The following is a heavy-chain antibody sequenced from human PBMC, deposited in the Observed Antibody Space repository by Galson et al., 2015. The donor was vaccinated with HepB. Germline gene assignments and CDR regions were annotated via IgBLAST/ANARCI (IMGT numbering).Heavy chain of an antibody. CDR3: ARAVTSYYDSSGYDYFDY. CDR2: IYYSGST. V-gene: IGHV4-59*01. D-gene: IGHD3-22*01. CDR1: GGSISSYY. Sequence: SETLSLTCTVSGGSISSYYWSWIRQPPGKGLEWIGYIYYSGSTNYNPSLKSRVTISVDTSKNQFSLKLSSVTAADTAVYYCARAVTSYYDSSGYDYFDYWGQGTLVTVSS. J-gene: IGHJ4*02.